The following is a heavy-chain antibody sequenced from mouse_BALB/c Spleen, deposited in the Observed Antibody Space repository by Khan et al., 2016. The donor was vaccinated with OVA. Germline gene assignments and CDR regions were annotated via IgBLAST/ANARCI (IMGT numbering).Heavy chain of an antibody. CDR3: AGGSDY. CDR1: GHTFTAYY. J-gene: IGHJ2*01. CDR2: IHPGSANT. V-gene: IGHV1-84*02. Sequence: QVQLQQSGPELVKPGASVKMSCKASGHTFTAYYINWVKQTPGQGLQWIGWIHPGSANTKYNERFKGKATLTVDTSSSTAYMQLSSLTSEDTAVYFCAGGSDYWGHGTTLTVSS.